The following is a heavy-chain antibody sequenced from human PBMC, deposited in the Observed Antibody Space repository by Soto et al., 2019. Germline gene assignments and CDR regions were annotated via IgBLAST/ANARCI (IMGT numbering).Heavy chain of an antibody. Sequence: ASVKVSCKATGYSFSRYGINWVRQAPGQGPEWMGWISTYNENTKYAQKFQGRVTMTTDTYTSTAYMELRSLTSDDTAMYYCAREGFCSSGSCALYSHDFFGMDVWGQGTTVTVSS. V-gene: IGHV1-18*01. CDR2: ISTYNENT. D-gene: IGHD2-15*01. CDR1: GYSFSRYG. CDR3: AREGFCSSGSCALYSHDFFGMDV. J-gene: IGHJ6*02.